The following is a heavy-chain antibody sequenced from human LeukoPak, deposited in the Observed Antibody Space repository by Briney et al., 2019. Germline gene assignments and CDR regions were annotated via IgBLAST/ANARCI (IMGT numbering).Heavy chain of an antibody. V-gene: IGHV1-2*02. CDR3: ARDRGSSWYADY. CDR2: INPNSGGT. CDR1: RYIFTSYY. D-gene: IGHD6-13*01. Sequence: GASVKVSCKASRYIFTSYYIHWVRRAPGQGLEWMGWINPNSGGTKYAQRFQGRVTMTSDTSISTAYMELSRLRSDDTAVYFCARDRGSSWYADYWGRGTLVTVSS. J-gene: IGHJ4*02.